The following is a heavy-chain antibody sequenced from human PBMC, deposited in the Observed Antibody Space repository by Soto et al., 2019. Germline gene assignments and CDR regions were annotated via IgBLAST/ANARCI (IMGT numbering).Heavy chain of an antibody. V-gene: IGHV4-31*03. D-gene: IGHD3-9*01. CDR1: GDSLSSGGHY. CDR2: IYDSVNT. CDR3: ARVGHRGYFAILTDY. J-gene: IGHJ4*02. Sequence: SETLSLTCTVSGDSLSSGGHYWSWIRQHPGKGLEWIGHIYDSVNTYYSPSLRSRVTISADMSKNQFSLNLRSVTAADTAVYYCARVGHRGYFAILTDYWGQGTLVTVPS.